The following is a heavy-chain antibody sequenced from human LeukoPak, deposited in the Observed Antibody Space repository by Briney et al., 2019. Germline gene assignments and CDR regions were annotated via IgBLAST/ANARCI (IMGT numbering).Heavy chain of an antibody. CDR3: ARDAPYYYDSSGYYP. CDR1: GYTFTTYP. D-gene: IGHD3-22*01. J-gene: IGHJ5*02. Sequence: ASVKVSCKASGYTFTTYPINWVRRAPGQGLEWMGWISAYNGNTNYAQKLQGRVTMTTDTSTSTAYMELRSLRSDDTAVYYCARDAPYYYDSSGYYPWGQGTLVTVSS. V-gene: IGHV1-18*01. CDR2: ISAYNGNT.